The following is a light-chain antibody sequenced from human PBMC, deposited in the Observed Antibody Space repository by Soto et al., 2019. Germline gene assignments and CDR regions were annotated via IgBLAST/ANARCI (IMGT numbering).Light chain of an antibody. CDR1: RSNIGAGYD. V-gene: IGLV1-40*01. Sequence: QPVLTQPPSVSGAPGQRVTISCTGSRSNIGAGYDVHWYQRLPGTAPKLLIYINTNRPSGVPDRFSGSKSGTSASLAITGLQAEDEADYYCQSYDSSLSGWVFGGGTKLTVL. J-gene: IGLJ3*02. CDR2: INT. CDR3: QSYDSSLSGWV.